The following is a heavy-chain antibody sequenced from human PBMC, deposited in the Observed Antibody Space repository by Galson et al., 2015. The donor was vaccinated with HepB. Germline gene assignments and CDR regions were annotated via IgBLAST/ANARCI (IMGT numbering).Heavy chain of an antibody. J-gene: IGHJ6*02. CDR2: IKSKTDGGTT. D-gene: IGHD2-15*01. V-gene: IGHV3-15*01. CDR3: TTPEKVVAAESPGEMDA. CDR1: GFTFSNAW. Sequence: SLRLSCAASGFTFSNAWMSWVRQAPGKGLEWVGRIKSKTDGGTTDYAAPVKGRFTISRDDSKNTLYLQMNSLKTEDTAVYYCTTPEKVVAAESPGEMDAWGQGTTVTVSS.